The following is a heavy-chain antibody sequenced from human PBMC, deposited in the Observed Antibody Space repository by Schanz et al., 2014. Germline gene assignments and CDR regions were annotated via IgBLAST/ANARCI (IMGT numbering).Heavy chain of an antibody. D-gene: IGHD1-1*01. Sequence: PGGSLRLSCAASGITFSSHSFNWVRQAPGKGLEWVSAISGGGGTTYYTDSVKGRFTISRDNSKNTLYLQTKSLRAEDTAVYYCARGRVLEAWGQGTLVTVSS. J-gene: IGHJ5*02. CDR3: ARGRVLEA. CDR2: ISGGGGTT. CDR1: GITFSSHS. V-gene: IGHV3-23*01.